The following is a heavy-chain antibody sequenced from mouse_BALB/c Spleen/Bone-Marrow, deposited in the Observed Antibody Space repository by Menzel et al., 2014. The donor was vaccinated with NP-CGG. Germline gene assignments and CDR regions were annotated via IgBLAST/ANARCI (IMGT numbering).Heavy chain of an antibody. D-gene: IGHD2-4*01. CDR1: GYTFTDYN. CDR2: ISPYSGGT. J-gene: IGHJ3*01. Sequence: EVQLQQSGPELVKPGASVKISCKASGYTFTDYNMHWVKQSHGKSLEWIGYISPYSGGTGYNQKFKSRATLTVDISSSTAYMELRSLTSEDSAVYYCAPTRIIPWFDYWGHGTLVTVSA. V-gene: IGHV1S29*02. CDR3: APTRIIPWFDY.